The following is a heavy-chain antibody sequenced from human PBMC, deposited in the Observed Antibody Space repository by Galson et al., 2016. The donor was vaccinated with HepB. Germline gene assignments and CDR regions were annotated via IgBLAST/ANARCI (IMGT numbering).Heavy chain of an antibody. CDR1: GASVNIGSYY. J-gene: IGHJ2*01. CDR2: IYYNGSA. D-gene: IGHD3-10*01. Sequence: SETLSLTCTVSGASVNIGSYYWSWVRQSPGKGLEWIAYIYYNGSAHYNPSLKSRVTISIATSRNQFSLKLTSVTAADTAVHYCVRGSAGYFDLWGRGTLVTVSS. V-gene: IGHV4-61*01. CDR3: VRGSAGYFDL.